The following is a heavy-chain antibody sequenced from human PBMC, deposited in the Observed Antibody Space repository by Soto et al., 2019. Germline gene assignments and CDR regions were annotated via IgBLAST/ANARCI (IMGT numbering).Heavy chain of an antibody. CDR2: IYYSGST. Sequence: SETLSLTCTVSGGSISSGGYYWSWIRQHPGKGLEWIGYIYYSGSTYYNPSLKSRVTISVDTSKNQFPLKLSSVTAADTAVYYCARDHSGYDLESGVSYYYGMDVWGQGTTVTVPS. V-gene: IGHV4-31*03. CDR3: ARDHSGYDLESGVSYYYGMDV. J-gene: IGHJ6*02. D-gene: IGHD5-12*01. CDR1: GGSISSGGYY.